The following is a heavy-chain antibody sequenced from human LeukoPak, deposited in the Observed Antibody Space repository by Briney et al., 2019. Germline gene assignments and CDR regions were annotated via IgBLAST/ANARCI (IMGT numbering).Heavy chain of an antibody. V-gene: IGHV1-18*01. J-gene: IGHJ4*02. CDR3: ARAVAGNPRADY. D-gene: IGHD6-19*01. Sequence: ASVKVSCKASGYNFNSYGISWVRQAPGQGLEWMGWISGYNGNTNYAEKLQGRVTMTTDTSTSTVYMELRSLRSDDTAVYYCARAVAGNPRADYWGQGTLVTVSS. CDR2: ISGYNGNT. CDR1: GYNFNSYG.